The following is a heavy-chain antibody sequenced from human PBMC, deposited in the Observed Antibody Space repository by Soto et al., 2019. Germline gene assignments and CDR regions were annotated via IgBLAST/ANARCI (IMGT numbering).Heavy chain of an antibody. D-gene: IGHD5-12*01. CDR2: ISSSSSTI. Sequence: GGSLRLSCAASGFTFSSYSMNWVRQAPGKGLEWVSYISSSSSTIYYADSVKGRFTISRDNAKNSLYLQMNSLRAEDTAVYYCARGGYSGYDRTVDYWGHGTLVTVSS. CDR1: GFTFSSYS. CDR3: ARGGYSGYDRTVDY. J-gene: IGHJ4*01. V-gene: IGHV3-48*01.